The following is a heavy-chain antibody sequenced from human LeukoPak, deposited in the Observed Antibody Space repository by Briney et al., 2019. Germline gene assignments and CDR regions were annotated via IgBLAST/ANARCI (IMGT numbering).Heavy chain of an antibody. V-gene: IGHV1-18*01. J-gene: IGHJ4*02. CDR3: ARGLGTTTFADFDY. Sequence: GASVKVSCTASGYTFTSSGISWVRQAPGQGLEWMGWISPYNGNTNYAQKVQGRVTMTTDTSTSTAYMDLRSLTSDDTAVYYCARGLGTTTFADFDYWGQGTLVTVSS. CDR2: ISPYNGNT. D-gene: IGHD1-7*01. CDR1: GYTFTSSG.